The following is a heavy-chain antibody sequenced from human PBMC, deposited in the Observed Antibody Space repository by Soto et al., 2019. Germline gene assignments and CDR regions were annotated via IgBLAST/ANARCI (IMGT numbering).Heavy chain of an antibody. D-gene: IGHD2-2*01. J-gene: IGHJ4*02. CDR3: ARGGPSSTSCYRKRNYCKHFDY. CDR2: INHSGST. Sequence: SETLSLTCAVYGGSFSGYYWSWIRQPPGKGLEWIGEINHSGSTNYNPSLKSRVTISVDTSKNQFSLKLSSVTAADTAVYYCARGGPSSTSCYRKRNYCKHFDYWGQGTLFTGS. CDR1: GGSFSGYY. V-gene: IGHV4-34*01.